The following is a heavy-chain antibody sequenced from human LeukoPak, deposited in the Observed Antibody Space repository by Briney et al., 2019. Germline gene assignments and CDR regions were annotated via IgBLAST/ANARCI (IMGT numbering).Heavy chain of an antibody. D-gene: IGHD1-26*01. J-gene: IGHJ4*02. CDR2: IKHDGSKK. CDR3: ARDGSSGSYYGGYYYLDC. Sequence: PGGSLRLSCAASGFTFSDYWMSWVRQAPGKGLEWVANIKHDGSKKYYVDSVKGRFTISRDNAKNSLYLQMNSLRAEDTAVYYCARDGSSGSYYGGYYYLDCWGQGTLVTVSS. V-gene: IGHV3-7*01. CDR1: GFTFSDYW.